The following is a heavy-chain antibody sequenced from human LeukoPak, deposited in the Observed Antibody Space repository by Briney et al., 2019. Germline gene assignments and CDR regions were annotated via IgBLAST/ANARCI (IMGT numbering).Heavy chain of an antibody. D-gene: IGHD3-16*01. J-gene: IGHJ6*03. Sequence: SETLSLTCTVFGGSISSYYWSWIRQPPGKGLEWIGYIYYSGSTNYNPSLKSRVTISVDTSKNQFSLKLSSVTAADTAVYYCARRTLHLGNKFYYYYYMDVWGKGTTVTVSS. CDR1: GGSISSYY. CDR3: ARRTLHLGNKFYYYYYMDV. V-gene: IGHV4-59*01. CDR2: IYYSGST.